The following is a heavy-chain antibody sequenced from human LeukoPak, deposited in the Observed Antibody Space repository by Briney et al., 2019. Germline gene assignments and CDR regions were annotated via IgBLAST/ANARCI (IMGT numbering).Heavy chain of an antibody. J-gene: IGHJ4*02. V-gene: IGHV4-59*01. CDR3: ARGRAVAGTLGVDY. Sequence: SETLSLTCTVSGGSISSYYWSWIRQPPGKGLEWIGYIYYSGSTNYNPSLKSRFTISVDTSKNQFSLKLSSVTAADTAVYYCARGRAVAGTLGVDYWGQGTLVTVSS. D-gene: IGHD6-19*01. CDR2: IYYSGST. CDR1: GGSISSYY.